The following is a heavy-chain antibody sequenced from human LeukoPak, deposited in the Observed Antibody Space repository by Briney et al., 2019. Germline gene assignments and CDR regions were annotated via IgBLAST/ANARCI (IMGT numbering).Heavy chain of an antibody. CDR2: RVPILGPT. CDR3: AREGPVGTDGF. V-gene: IGHV1-69*01. J-gene: IGHJ1*01. Sequence: ASVKVSCKASGGTFSSYGISWVRQAPGQGLEWMGGRVPILGPTNLAQKFQGRLTITADESTSTAYMELNGLSVEDTAVYYCAREGPVGTDGFWGQGTLVTVSS. D-gene: IGHD5-24*01. CDR1: GGTFSSYG.